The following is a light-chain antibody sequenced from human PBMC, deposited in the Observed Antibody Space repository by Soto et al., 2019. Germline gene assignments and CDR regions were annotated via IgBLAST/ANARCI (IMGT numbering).Light chain of an antibody. CDR2: KAS. J-gene: IGKJ1*01. CDR3: QQYNSYSPT. Sequence: DIQVTQSPSNLSASVGDRVTITCRASQSISVWLAWYQQKAGKAPNLLIYKASRLESGVPSRFSGSGSETDFTLTISGLQPGDSATYYCQQYNSYSPTFGQGTKVDIK. V-gene: IGKV1-5*03. CDR1: QSISVW.